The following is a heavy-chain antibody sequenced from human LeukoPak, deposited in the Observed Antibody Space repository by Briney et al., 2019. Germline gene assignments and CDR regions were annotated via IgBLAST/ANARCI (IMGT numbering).Heavy chain of an antibody. CDR2: IYYSGTT. J-gene: IGHJ4*02. D-gene: IGHD2-21*02. CDR1: GDSISKSSYY. CDR3: ATTYCGGDCYPAW. V-gene: IGHV4-39*01. Sequence: SETLSLTYTVSGDSISKSSYYWGFIRQPPGKGLEWIGNIYYSGTTYYSPSLSSRVTISVDTSKNQFSLKLNSMTAADTAVYYCATTYCGGDCYPAWWGQGTLVTVSS.